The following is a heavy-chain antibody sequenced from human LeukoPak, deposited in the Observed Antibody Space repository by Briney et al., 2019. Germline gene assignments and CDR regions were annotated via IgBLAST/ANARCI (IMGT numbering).Heavy chain of an antibody. CDR2: ISGSGGST. V-gene: IGHV3-23*01. CDR3: AKGRHFGGYGGVDFDY. J-gene: IGHJ4*02. CDR1: GFTFSSYA. D-gene: IGHD3-16*01. Sequence: PGGSLRLSCAASGFTFSSYAMSWVRQAPGKGLEWVSVISGSGGSTYYADSVKGRFTISRDNSKNTLYLQMNSLRAEDTAVYYCAKGRHFGGYGGVDFDYWGQGTLVTVSS.